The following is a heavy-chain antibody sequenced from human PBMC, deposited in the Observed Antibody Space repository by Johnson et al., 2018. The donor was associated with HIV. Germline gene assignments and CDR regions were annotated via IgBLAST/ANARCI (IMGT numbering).Heavy chain of an antibody. D-gene: IGHD3-22*01. V-gene: IGHV3-7*04. Sequence: VQLVESGGGLVQPGGSLRLSCAASGFSFSNYWMSWVRQAPGKGLEWVANIKQDGSEKYYVDSLKGRFTISRDNDKSSLFLQMNSLRTEDTAVYYCARDAERSSDYPPDAFYIWGQGTMVTVSS. CDR1: GFSFSNYW. CDR3: ARDAERSSDYPPDAFYI. CDR2: IKQDGSEK. J-gene: IGHJ3*02.